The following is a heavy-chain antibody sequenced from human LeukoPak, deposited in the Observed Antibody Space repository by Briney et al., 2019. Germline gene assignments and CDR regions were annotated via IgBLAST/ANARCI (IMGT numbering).Heavy chain of an antibody. V-gene: IGHV3-48*01. CDR3: VRGGTYCDSTCKGADY. CDR2: ISSGGSTI. J-gene: IGHJ4*02. Sequence: GGSLRLSCAASGFMFSNYGMNWVRQAPGKGLEWLSYISSGGSTIYYGDSVKGRFTISRDNAKKSLFLEMNSLRAEDTAVYYCVRGGTYCDSTCKGADYWGQGTLVAVSS. CDR1: GFMFSNYG. D-gene: IGHD2/OR15-2a*01.